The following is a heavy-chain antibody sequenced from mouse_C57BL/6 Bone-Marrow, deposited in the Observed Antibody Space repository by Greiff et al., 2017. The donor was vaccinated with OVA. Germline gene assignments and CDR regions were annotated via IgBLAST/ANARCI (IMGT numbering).Heavy chain of an antibody. CDR2: IYPGSGST. V-gene: IGHV1-55*01. CDR3: ARSANWYAMDY. J-gene: IGHJ4*01. D-gene: IGHD4-1*01. Sequence: VKLQQSGAELVKPGASVKMSCKASGYTFTSYWITWVKQRPGQGLEWIGDIYPGSGSTNYNEKFKSKATLTVDTSSSTAYMQLSSLTSEDSAVYYCARSANWYAMDYWGQGTSVTVSS. CDR1: GYTFTSYW.